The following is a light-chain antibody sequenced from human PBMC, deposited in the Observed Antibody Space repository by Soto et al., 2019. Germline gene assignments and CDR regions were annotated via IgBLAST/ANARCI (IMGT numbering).Light chain of an antibody. J-gene: IGKJ4*01. V-gene: IGKV3-11*01. Sequence: EIVLTQSPATLSLSPGERATLSCRASQSVSSYLAWYQQKPGQAPRLLIYDTSNRAGGVPARFSGSGSATDFTLTINSLEPEDFAVYYCQQRSAWPLTFGGGTKVEI. CDR1: QSVSSY. CDR3: QQRSAWPLT. CDR2: DTS.